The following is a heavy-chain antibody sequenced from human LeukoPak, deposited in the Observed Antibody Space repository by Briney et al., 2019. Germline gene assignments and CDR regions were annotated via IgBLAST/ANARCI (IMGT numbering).Heavy chain of an antibody. D-gene: IGHD6-13*01. Sequence: SETLSLTCAVYGGSFSGYYWSWIRQPPGKGLEWIGEINHSGSTNYNPSLKSRVTISVDTSKNQFSLKLSPVTAADTAVYYCARGGDGSMQEWGQGTLVTVSS. CDR3: ARGGDGSMQE. CDR1: GGSFSGYY. CDR2: INHSGST. V-gene: IGHV4-34*01. J-gene: IGHJ4*02.